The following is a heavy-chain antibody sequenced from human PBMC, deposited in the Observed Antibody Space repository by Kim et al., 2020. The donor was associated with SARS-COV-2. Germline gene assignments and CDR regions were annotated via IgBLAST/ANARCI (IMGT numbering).Heavy chain of an antibody. D-gene: IGHD2-21*02. J-gene: IGHJ3*02. Sequence: GGSLRLSCAASGFTFSSYAMSWVRQAPGKGLEWVSAISGSGGSTYYADSVKGRFTISRDNSKNTLYLQMNSLRAEDTAVYYCAKALNSIYWGGDCYSGAWDAFDIWGQGTMVTVSS. CDR1: GFTFSSYA. V-gene: IGHV3-23*01. CDR2: ISGSGGST. CDR3: AKALNSIYWGGDCYSGAWDAFDI.